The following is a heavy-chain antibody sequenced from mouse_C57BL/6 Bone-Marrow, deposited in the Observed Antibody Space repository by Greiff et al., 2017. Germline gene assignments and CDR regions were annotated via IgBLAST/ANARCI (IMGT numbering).Heavy chain of an antibody. CDR1: GYTFTSYW. CDR2: IYPNSGST. D-gene: IGHD1-1*01. Sequence: QVQLQQPGAELVKPGASVKLSCKASGYTFTSYWMHWVKQRPGQGLEWIGMIYPNSGSTNYNEKFKSKATLTVDKSSSTAYMQLSSLTSEDSAVYYCARDDSYYDSSSPYWYFDVWGTGTTVTVAS. V-gene: IGHV1-64*01. J-gene: IGHJ1*03. CDR3: ARDDSYYDSSSPYWYFDV.